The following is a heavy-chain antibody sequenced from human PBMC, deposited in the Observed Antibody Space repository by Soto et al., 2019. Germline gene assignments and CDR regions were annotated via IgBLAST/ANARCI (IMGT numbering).Heavy chain of an antibody. CDR2: IYWDDDK. CDR1: GFSLTTRGVG. V-gene: IGHV2-5*02. D-gene: IGHD3-16*01. Sequence: QITLKESGPTLVKPTQTLTLTCTFSGFSLTTRGVGVGWIRQPPGKALECLALIYWDDDKRHSPSLQSRLSITKDTFKNQVVLTMTNVDPVDTATYYCAHIPNYYQYDWFDPWGQGTLVSVSS. J-gene: IGHJ5*02. CDR3: AHIPNYYQYDWFDP.